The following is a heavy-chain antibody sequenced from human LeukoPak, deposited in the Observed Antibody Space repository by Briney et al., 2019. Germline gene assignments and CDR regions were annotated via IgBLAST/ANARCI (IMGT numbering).Heavy chain of an antibody. J-gene: IGHJ4*02. V-gene: IGHV4-34*01. D-gene: IGHD6-19*01. CDR2: INHSGST. CDR1: GGSISSYY. Sequence: PSETLSLTCTVSGGSISSYYWSWIRQPPGKGLEWIGEINHSGSTNYNPSLKSRVTISVDTSKNQFSLKLSSVTAADTAVYYCARGTAVAGDWGQGTLVTVSS. CDR3: ARGTAVAGD.